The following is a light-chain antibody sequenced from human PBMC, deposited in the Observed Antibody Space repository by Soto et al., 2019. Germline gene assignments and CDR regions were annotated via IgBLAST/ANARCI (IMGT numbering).Light chain of an antibody. J-gene: IGKJ4*01. Sequence: EIVLTQSPGTLSLSQGEKPTSPSGAGKRVTTGSLAWSQQKPGQAPRLLIYGASSRATGIPDRFSGSGSGTDFTLTISRLEPEDFAVYYCQQYGSSSLTFGGGTKVEIK. V-gene: IGKV3-20*01. CDR2: GAS. CDR1: KRVTTGS. CDR3: QQYGSSSLT.